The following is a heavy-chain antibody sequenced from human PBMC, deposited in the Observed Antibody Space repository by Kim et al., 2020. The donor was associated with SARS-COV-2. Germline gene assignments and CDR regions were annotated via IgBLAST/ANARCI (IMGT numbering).Heavy chain of an antibody. D-gene: IGHD2-2*02. J-gene: IGHJ3*02. CDR3: ARGAVVVPAAIGFAFDI. Sequence: VKGRLTISRDNSKNTLYLQMNSLRAEDTAVYYCARGAVVVPAAIGFAFDIWGQGTMVTVSS. V-gene: IGHV3-30*01.